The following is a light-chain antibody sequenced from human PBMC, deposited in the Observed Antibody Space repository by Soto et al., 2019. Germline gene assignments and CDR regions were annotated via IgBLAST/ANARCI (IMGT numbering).Light chain of an antibody. Sequence: QSVLTQSPSASGTPGQRVTISCSGSSSNIGSNTVNWYQQLPGTAPKLLIYSNNQWPSGVPDRFSGSKSGTSASLAISGLQSEDAADYYCAAWDDSLNGYVFGTGTKVTVL. V-gene: IGLV1-44*01. CDR3: AAWDDSLNGYV. J-gene: IGLJ1*01. CDR1: SSNIGSNT. CDR2: SNN.